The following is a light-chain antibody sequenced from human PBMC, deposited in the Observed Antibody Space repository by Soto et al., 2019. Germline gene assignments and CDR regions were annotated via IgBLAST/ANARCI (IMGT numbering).Light chain of an antibody. V-gene: IGKV3-15*01. CDR3: QQYNGWPWT. CDR1: QTIGQK. Sequence: EIVLAQSPATLSVTPGERIALSCRATQTIGQKLAWYLQRPGQAPSLLMYGASTRATDIPARFSGSVSGTEFTLTITGLQSEDFAVYYCQQYNGWPWTFGQGTKVEI. CDR2: GAS. J-gene: IGKJ1*01.